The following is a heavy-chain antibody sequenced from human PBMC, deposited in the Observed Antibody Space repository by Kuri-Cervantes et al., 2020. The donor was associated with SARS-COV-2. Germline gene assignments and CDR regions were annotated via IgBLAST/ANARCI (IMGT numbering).Heavy chain of an antibody. CDR2: ISSSSSYI. Sequence: GGSLRLSCEASGFSVRTDYMSWVRQAPGKGLEWVSSISSSSSYIYYADSVKGRFTISRDNAKNSLYLQMNSLRAEDTAVYYCARVSHQYYYDSSGPIDYWGQGTLVTVSS. J-gene: IGHJ4*02. CDR1: GFSVRTDY. CDR3: ARVSHQYYYDSSGPIDY. V-gene: IGHV3-21*01. D-gene: IGHD3-22*01.